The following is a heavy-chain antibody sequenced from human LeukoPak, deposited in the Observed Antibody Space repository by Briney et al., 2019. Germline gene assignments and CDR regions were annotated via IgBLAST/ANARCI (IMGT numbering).Heavy chain of an antibody. CDR2: ISAYNGNT. Sequence: ASVKVSCKASGYTFTSYGISWVRQAPGQGLEWMGWISAYNGNTNYAQKLQGRVTMTTDTSTSTAYMELRSLRSDDTAVYYCAREATTDYGGNSYAEEQSDYWGQGTLVTVSS. V-gene: IGHV1-18*01. CDR1: GYTFTSYG. D-gene: IGHD4-23*01. CDR3: AREATTDYGGNSYAEEQSDY. J-gene: IGHJ4*02.